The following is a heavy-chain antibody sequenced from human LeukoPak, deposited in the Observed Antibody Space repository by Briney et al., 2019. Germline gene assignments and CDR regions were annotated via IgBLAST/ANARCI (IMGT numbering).Heavy chain of an antibody. D-gene: IGHD3-16*01. Sequence: GGSLRLSCAASGFTFTNYAMSWVRLAPGKGLEWVSAISTSGDSTYYADSVRGRFTISRDNSKNTLYLQMNSLRAEDTAVYYCAKGLTPLDYWGQGTLVTVSS. J-gene: IGHJ4*02. CDR3: AKGLTPLDY. CDR1: GFTFTNYA. V-gene: IGHV3-23*01. CDR2: ISTSGDST.